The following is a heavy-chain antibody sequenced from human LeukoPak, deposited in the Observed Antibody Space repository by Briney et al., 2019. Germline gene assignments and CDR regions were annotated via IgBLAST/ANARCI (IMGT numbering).Heavy chain of an antibody. CDR3: ARGEWELPEYFQH. CDR1: GFTFDDYA. D-gene: IGHD1-26*01. V-gene: IGHV3-9*01. J-gene: IGHJ1*01. Sequence: GGSLRLSCAASGFTFDDYAMHWVRQAPGKGLEWVSGISWNSGSIGYADSVKGRFTISRDNAKNSLYLQMNSLRAEDTALYYCARGEWELPEYFQHWGQGTLVTVSS. CDR2: ISWNSGSI.